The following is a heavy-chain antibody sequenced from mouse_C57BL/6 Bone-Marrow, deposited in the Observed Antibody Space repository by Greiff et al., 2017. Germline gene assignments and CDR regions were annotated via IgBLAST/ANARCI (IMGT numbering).Heavy chain of an antibody. J-gene: IGHJ1*03. CDR2: ISSGGDYI. D-gene: IGHD1-1*01. CDR1: GFTFSSYA. Sequence: EVKLVESGEGLVKPGGSLKLSCAASGFTFSSYAMSWVRQTPEKRLEWVAYISSGGDYIYYADTVKGRFTISRDNARNTLYLQMSSLKSEDTAMYYCTRDREDKVITTSRYFDVWGTGTTVTVSS. CDR3: TRDREDKVITTSRYFDV. V-gene: IGHV5-9-1*02.